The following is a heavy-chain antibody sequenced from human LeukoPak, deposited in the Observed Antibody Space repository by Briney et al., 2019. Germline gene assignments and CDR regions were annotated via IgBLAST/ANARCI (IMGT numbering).Heavy chain of an antibody. CDR1: GFTFSNYG. V-gene: IGHV3-33*06. CDR3: AKTGGYSASGSYY. CDR2: IWYDGSNG. J-gene: IGHJ4*02. D-gene: IGHD6-13*01. Sequence: GRSLRLSCAASGFTFSNYGMHWVRQAPGKGLEWVAVIWYDGSNGYYADSVKGRFTISRDNSKNTLYLQMNSLRAEDTARYYCAKTGGYSASGSYYWGLGTLVTVSS.